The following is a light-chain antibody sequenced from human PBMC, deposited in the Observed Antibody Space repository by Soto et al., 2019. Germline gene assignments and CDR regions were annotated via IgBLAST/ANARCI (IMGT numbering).Light chain of an antibody. J-gene: IGKJ4*01. CDR2: EAS. CDR3: QQYNTYPALT. CDR1: RSVVQR. V-gene: IGKV1-5*03. Sequence: DVQMTQSPSTLSASVGDRVAVTCRASRSVVQRVAWYQQKPGSAPKLLIYEASDLESGVPSRFSGSGYGTEFTLTINRLQPDDFATYYCQQYNTYPALTFGGGTNVEIK.